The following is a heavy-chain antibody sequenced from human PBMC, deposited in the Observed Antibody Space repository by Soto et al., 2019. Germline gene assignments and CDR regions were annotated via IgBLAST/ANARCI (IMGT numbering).Heavy chain of an antibody. CDR3: ARGTWDISWPNFFDY. D-gene: IGHD6-13*01. V-gene: IGHV3-53*01. Sequence: AGGSLRLSCTAPDFSVTSTYMSWVRQAPGKGLEWVSLIYAGGYTSYADSVKGRFTVSRDNSNNTLFLQLNSLRVEDTAVYYCARGTWDISWPNFFDYWGQGVLVTVSS. J-gene: IGHJ4*02. CDR2: IYAGGYT. CDR1: DFSVTSTY.